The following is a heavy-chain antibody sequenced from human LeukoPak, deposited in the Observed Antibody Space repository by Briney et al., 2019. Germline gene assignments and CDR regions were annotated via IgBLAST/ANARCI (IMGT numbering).Heavy chain of an antibody. CDR3: ARGGVQRLAYYYDSSGQRKTAEYFQH. CDR2: IYHSGNT. V-gene: IGHV4-34*01. J-gene: IGHJ1*01. D-gene: IGHD3-22*01. Sequence: SETLSLTCAVYGGSFSGYYWSWIRQPPGKGLEWIGNIYHSGNTYYNPSLKSRVSLSVDTSKNQFSLKLSSVTAADTAVYYCARGGVQRLAYYYDSSGQRKTAEYFQHWGQGTLVTVSS. CDR1: GGSFSGYY.